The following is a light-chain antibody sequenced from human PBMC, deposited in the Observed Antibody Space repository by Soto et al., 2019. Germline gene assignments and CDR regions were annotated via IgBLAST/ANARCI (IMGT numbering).Light chain of an antibody. CDR2: TND. Sequence: QSVLTQPPSVSGTPGQRVTISCSGSTSNIGTNTVNWYQQLPGTAPTLLIYTNDQRPSGVPDRFSGSKSGTSASLAISGLQSDDEADYYCASWDGSLNAVLFGGGTKLTVL. CDR3: ASWDGSLNAVL. V-gene: IGLV1-44*01. CDR1: TSNIGTNT. J-gene: IGLJ2*01.